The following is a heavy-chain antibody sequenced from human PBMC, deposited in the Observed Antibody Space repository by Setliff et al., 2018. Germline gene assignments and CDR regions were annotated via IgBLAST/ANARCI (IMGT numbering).Heavy chain of an antibody. CDR3: ARSGLGGSPQYFFDS. Sequence: ASVKVSCKTSEGTFSSSSINWVRQAPGLGLEWMGAIVPVLNTVNYAPNFQGRVTITADELSGMVYMELSSLTSEDTAMYYCARSGLGGSPQYFFDSWGQGTLVTVSS. CDR2: IVPVLNTV. D-gene: IGHD2-15*01. V-gene: IGHV1-69*13. J-gene: IGHJ4*01. CDR1: EGTFSSSS.